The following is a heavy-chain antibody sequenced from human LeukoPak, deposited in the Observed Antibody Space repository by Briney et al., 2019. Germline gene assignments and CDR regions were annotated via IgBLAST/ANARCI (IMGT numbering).Heavy chain of an antibody. Sequence: SGGSLRLSCAASGFTFSGSAVHWVRQASGKGLEWVGRIRGKTDNYATVYAASVTGRFTISRDDSKNTAYFQMNSLKTEDTAVYYCTRHVPYGDFAFDYWGQGTLVTVSS. CDR1: GFTFSGSA. D-gene: IGHD4-17*01. J-gene: IGHJ4*02. CDR3: TRHVPYGDFAFDY. V-gene: IGHV3-73*01. CDR2: IRGKTDNYAT.